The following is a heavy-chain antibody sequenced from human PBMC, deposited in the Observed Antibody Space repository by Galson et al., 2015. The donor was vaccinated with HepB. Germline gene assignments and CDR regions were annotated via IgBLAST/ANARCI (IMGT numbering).Heavy chain of an antibody. CDR1: GYTFTGYY. CDR3: ARDPGGNYYGSGSPLDY. J-gene: IGHJ4*02. Sequence: SVKVSCKASGYTFTGYYIHWVRQAPGQGLEWMGWIYPNSGGTKYAQNFQGWVTMTRDTSISTAYMELSRLRSDDTAVYYCARDPGGNYYGSGSPLDYWGQGTLVTVSS. D-gene: IGHD3-10*01. CDR2: IYPNSGGT. V-gene: IGHV1-2*04.